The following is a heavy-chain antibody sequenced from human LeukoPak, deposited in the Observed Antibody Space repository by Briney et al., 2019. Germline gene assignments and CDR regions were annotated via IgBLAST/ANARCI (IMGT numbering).Heavy chain of an antibody. V-gene: IGHV3-23*01. CDR1: GFTFSSYA. CDR2: ISGSGGST. D-gene: IGHD3-10*01. CDR3: AKDRRGWFGELRPFDY. Sequence: GGSLRLSCAASGFTFSSYAMSWVRQAPGKGLEWVSAISGSGGSTYYADSVKGRFTISRDNSKNTLYLQTNSLRAEGTAVYYCAKDRRGWFGELRPFDYWGQGTLVTVSS. J-gene: IGHJ4*02.